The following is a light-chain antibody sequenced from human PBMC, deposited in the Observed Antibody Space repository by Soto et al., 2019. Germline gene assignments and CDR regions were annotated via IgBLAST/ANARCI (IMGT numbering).Light chain of an antibody. CDR1: SSDVGRYDY. J-gene: IGLJ2*01. CDR3: CSYAGDLAL. CDR2: DVS. V-gene: IGLV2-11*01. Sequence: QSALTQPRSVSVSPGQSVTISFTGTSSDVGRYDYVSWYQQYPGEAPKLIIYDVSKRPSGVPDRFSGSKSGNTASLTISGLQAEDEADYYCCSYAGDLALFGGGTKVTVL.